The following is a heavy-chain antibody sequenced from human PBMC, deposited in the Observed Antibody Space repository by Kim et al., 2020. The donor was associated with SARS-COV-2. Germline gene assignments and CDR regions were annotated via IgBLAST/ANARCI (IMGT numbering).Heavy chain of an antibody. Sequence: SETLSLTCTVSGGSISSGDYYWSWIRQPPGKGLEWIGYIYYSGSTYYNPSLKSRVTISVDTSKNQFSLKLSSVTAADTAVYYCARRTNAGDINWNYDPDWFDPWGQGTLVTVSS. D-gene: IGHD1-7*01. CDR1: GGSISSGDYY. V-gene: IGHV4-30-4*01. CDR3: ARRTNAGDINWNYDPDWFDP. CDR2: IYYSGST. J-gene: IGHJ5*02.